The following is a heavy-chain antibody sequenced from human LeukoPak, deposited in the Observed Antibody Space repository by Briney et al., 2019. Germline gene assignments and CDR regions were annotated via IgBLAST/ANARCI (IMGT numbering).Heavy chain of an antibody. CDR1: GFTFSSYG. CDR3: ARANDYGSGSYNY. CDR2: IWYDGSNK. V-gene: IGHV3-33*01. J-gene: IGHJ4*02. D-gene: IGHD3-10*01. Sequence: GGSLRLSCAASGFTFSSYGMHWVRQAPGKGLEWVAVIWYDGSNKYYADSVKGRFTISRDNSKNTLYLQMNSLRAEDTAVYYCARANDYGSGSYNYWGQGTLVTVPS.